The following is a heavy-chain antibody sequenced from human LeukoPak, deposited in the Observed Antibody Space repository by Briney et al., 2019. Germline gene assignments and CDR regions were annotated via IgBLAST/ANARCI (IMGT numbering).Heavy chain of an antibody. V-gene: IGHV3-7*01. D-gene: IGHD4-17*01. CDR3: ARVSGYGDYEDY. CDR1: GFTFSSYW. Sequence: GSLRLSCEASGFTFSSYWMSWVRQAPGKGLEWVANIKQDGSERYHVDSVKGRFTISRDNAKNSLYLQMNGLRAEDTALYHCARVSGYGDYEDYWGQGTLVTVSS. J-gene: IGHJ4*02. CDR2: IKQDGSER.